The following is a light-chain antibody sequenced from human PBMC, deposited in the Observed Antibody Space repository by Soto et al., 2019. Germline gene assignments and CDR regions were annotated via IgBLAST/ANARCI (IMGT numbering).Light chain of an antibody. CDR3: QQYNNWPLT. CDR2: GAS. V-gene: IGKV3-15*01. Sequence: EIVMTQSPATLSVSPGERATPSCRASQSVSSNLAWYQQKPGQPPRLFIHGASTRATGIPARFSGSGSGTEFTLTISSLQSEDFAVYYCQQYNNWPLTFGPGTKVDIK. CDR1: QSVSSN. J-gene: IGKJ3*01.